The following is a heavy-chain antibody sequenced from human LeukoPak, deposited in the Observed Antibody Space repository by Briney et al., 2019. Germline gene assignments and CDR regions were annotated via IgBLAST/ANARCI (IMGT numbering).Heavy chain of an antibody. V-gene: IGHV1-24*01. J-gene: IGHJ4*02. CDR1: GYTLTELS. D-gene: IGHD3-10*01. CDR3: ATEGKMVRGVYTDY. Sequence: ASVKVSCKVSGYTLTELSMHWGRQAPGKGREWRGRFDPEDGETIYAQKFQGRVTMTADTSTDTVYMELSSLRSEDTAVYYCATEGKMVRGVYTDYWGQGTLVTVSS. CDR2: FDPEDGET.